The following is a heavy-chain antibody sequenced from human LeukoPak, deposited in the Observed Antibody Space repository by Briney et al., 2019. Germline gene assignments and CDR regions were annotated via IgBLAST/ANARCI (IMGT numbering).Heavy chain of an antibody. CDR1: GFSLSTIGMR. Sequence: SGPTLVNPTQTLTLTCTISGFSLSTIGMRMSWIRQPPGKALEWLARIDWNDDTLYRTSLKNRLTIPKDTSKNQVVLTMTNMDPVDTATYFCARSSNDGGWYDVDYWGQGTLVTVSS. CDR3: ARSSNDGGWYDVDY. D-gene: IGHD6-19*01. CDR2: IDWNDDT. J-gene: IGHJ4*02. V-gene: IGHV2-70*04.